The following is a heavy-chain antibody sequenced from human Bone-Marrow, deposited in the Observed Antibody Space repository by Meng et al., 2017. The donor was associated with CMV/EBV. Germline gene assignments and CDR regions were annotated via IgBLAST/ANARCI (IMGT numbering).Heavy chain of an antibody. J-gene: IGHJ4*02. D-gene: IGHD1-26*01. CDR2: IKQDGKEK. V-gene: IGHV3-7*01. Sequence: GGSLRLSCVASGVTFTSYWMSWVRQAPGKGLEWVANIKQDGKEKYYVDSVKGRFTISRDNAKNSVYLQRNSLRAEDTAVYYCANQVPSGSYGSGSDYWGQGTLVTVSS. CDR3: ANQVPSGSYGSGSDY. CDR1: GVTFTSYW.